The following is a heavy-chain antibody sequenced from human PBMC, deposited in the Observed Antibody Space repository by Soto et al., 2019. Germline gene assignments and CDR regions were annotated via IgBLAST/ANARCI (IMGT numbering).Heavy chain of an antibody. D-gene: IGHD1-1*01. V-gene: IGHV3-30*18. Sequence: GGSLRLSCAASGFTFSSYGMHWVRQAPGKGLEWEAVISYDGSNKYYADSVEGRFTISRDNSKNTLYLQMNSLRAEDTAVYYCAKSQMTTLANYRGEVPLVTVS. CDR3: AKSQMTTLANY. CDR2: ISYDGSNK. CDR1: GFTFSSYG. J-gene: IGHJ4*02.